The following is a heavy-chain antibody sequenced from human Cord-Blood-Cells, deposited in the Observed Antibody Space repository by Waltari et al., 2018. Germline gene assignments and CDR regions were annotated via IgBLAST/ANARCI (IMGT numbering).Heavy chain of an antibody. CDR1: GSTLPELS. CDR3: ATEAY. V-gene: IGHV1-24*01. CDR2: VDQEDGNT. Sequence: QVQLVQSGAEVKQPGASVKVSCKVSGSTLPELSMHWARQAPGKGFEWMGGVDQEDGNTIYAQNLQSRVTRTEDTSTDTANLEMSRLSSEATAVYYCATEAYWGQGTLVTVPS. J-gene: IGHJ4*02.